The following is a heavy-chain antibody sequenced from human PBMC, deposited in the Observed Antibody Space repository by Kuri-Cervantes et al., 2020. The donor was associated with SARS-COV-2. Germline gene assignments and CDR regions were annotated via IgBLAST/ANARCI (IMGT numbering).Heavy chain of an antibody. V-gene: IGHV4-38-2*02. CDR2: FYHSGNT. D-gene: IGHD4-23*01. CDR1: GYSISSGYY. Sequence: SETLSLTCTVSGYSISSGYYWGWIRQPPGKGLEWIGSFYHSGNTYYNPSLKSRVTISVDTSKNQFSLKLSSVTASDTAVYYCARATVVNWFDPWGQGTLVTVSS. CDR3: ARATVVNWFDP. J-gene: IGHJ5*02.